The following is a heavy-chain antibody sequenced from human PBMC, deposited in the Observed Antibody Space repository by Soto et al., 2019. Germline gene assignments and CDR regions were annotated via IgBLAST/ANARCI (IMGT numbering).Heavy chain of an antibody. CDR3: AKAQNSEPYDYIWGSPSQDETADKGAFDY. Sequence: GGSLRLSCAASGFTFDDYAMHWVRQAPGKGLEWVSGISWNSGSIGYADSVKGRFTISRDNAKNSLYLQMNSLRAEDTALYYCAKAQNSEPYDYIWGSPSQDETADKGAFDYWGQGTLVTVSS. J-gene: IGHJ4*02. CDR1: GFTFDDYA. D-gene: IGHD3-16*01. CDR2: ISWNSGSI. V-gene: IGHV3-9*01.